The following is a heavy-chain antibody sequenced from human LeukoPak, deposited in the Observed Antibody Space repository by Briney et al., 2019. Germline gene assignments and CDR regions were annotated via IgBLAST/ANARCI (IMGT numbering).Heavy chain of an antibody. CDR1: GGSISSYY. CDR2: IYYSGST. D-gene: IGHD3-10*01. J-gene: IGHJ6*03. CDR3: ARGCDMRGVIRRYYYYMDV. Sequence: SETLSLTCTVSGGSISSYYWSWIRQPPGKGLEWIGYIYYSGSTNYNPSLKSRVTISVDTSKNQFSLKLSSVTAADTAVYYCARGCDMRGVIRRYYYYMDVWGKGTTVTVSS. V-gene: IGHV4-59*12.